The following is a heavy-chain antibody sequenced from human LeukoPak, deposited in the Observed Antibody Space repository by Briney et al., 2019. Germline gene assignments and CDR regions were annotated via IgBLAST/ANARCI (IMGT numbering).Heavy chain of an antibody. CDR3: AELGITMIGGV. CDR2: IRSKPNSYAT. Sequence: GGSLRLSCAASGFTFSGAAMHWVRQASGKGLEWVGRIRSKPNSYATAYAASVKGRFTISRDDSKNSLYLQMNSLRAEDTAVYYCAELGITMIGGVWGKGTTVTISS. J-gene: IGHJ6*04. D-gene: IGHD3-10*02. V-gene: IGHV3-73*01. CDR1: GFTFSGAA.